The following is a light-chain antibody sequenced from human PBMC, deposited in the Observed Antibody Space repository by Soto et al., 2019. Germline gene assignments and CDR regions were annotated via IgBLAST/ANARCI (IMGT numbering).Light chain of an antibody. CDR2: DVS. J-gene: IGLJ1*01. Sequence: QSALTQPASVSGSPGQSITISCTGSSSDVGDYNYVAWYQQHPDKAPKLMIFDVSSRPSGLSNRFSGSKSGNTASLTISGLQAEDEADYFCSSYSSSGTLYVFGTGTKLTVL. CDR1: SSDVGDYNY. V-gene: IGLV2-14*01. CDR3: SSYSSSGTLYV.